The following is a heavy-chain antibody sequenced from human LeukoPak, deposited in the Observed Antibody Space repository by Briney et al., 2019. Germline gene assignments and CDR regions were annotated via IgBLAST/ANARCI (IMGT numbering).Heavy chain of an antibody. CDR1: GYTLTYNN. Sequence: ASVKVSCKASGYTLTYNNISWVRQAPGQGLEWMGIINPSGGSTSYAQKFQGRVTMTRDTSTSTVYMELSSLRSEDTAVYYCARDYGAAAEYFQHWGQGTLVTVSS. CDR3: ARDYGAAAEYFQH. CDR2: INPSGGST. V-gene: IGHV1-46*01. J-gene: IGHJ1*01. D-gene: IGHD3-10*01.